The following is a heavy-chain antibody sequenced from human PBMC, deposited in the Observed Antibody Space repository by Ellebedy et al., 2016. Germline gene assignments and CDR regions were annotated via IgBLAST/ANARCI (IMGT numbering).Heavy chain of an antibody. Sequence: GGSLRLSXAASGFTFSSYAMHWVRQAPGKGLEWVAVISYDGSNKYYADSVKGRFTISRDNSKNTLYLQMNSLRAEDTAVYYCARDGKVYSSGWFKGADIWGQGTMVTVSS. D-gene: IGHD6-19*01. CDR1: GFTFSSYA. CDR2: ISYDGSNK. CDR3: ARDGKVYSSGWFKGADI. J-gene: IGHJ3*02. V-gene: IGHV3-30-3*01.